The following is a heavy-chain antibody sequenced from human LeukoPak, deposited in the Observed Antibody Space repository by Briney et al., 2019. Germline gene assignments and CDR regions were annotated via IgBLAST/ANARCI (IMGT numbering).Heavy chain of an antibody. V-gene: IGHV3-23*01. Sequence: GGSLRLSCAASGFTFSSYAMSWVRQAPGKGLEWVSAISGSGGSTYYADSVKGRFTISRDNSKNTLYLQMNSLRVEDTAVYYCVKDYWVVTGSPRPQPFDYWGQGTLVTVSS. D-gene: IGHD2-21*02. CDR1: GFTFSSYA. CDR3: VKDYWVVTGSPRPQPFDY. J-gene: IGHJ4*02. CDR2: ISGSGGST.